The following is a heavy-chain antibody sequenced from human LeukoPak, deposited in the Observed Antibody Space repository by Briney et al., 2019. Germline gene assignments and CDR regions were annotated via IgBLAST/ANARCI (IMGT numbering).Heavy chain of an antibody. D-gene: IGHD3-10*01. CDR2: ISSISSYI. CDR1: GFTFSSYS. Sequence: PGGSLRLSCAASGFTFSSYSMNWVRQAPGKGLEWVSSISSISSYIYYADSVKGRFTISRDNAKNSLYLQMNSLRAEDTAVYYCAALPVRGVIPGYYYYYYMDVWGKGTTVTVSS. V-gene: IGHV3-21*01. CDR3: AALPVRGVIPGYYYYYYMDV. J-gene: IGHJ6*03.